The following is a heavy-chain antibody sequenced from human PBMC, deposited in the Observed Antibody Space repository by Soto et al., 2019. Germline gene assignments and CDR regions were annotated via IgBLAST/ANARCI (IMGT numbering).Heavy chain of an antibody. V-gene: IGHV5-10-1*03. CDR1: GYSFTRYW. D-gene: IGHD2-15*01. CDR2: IDPSDSYT. Sequence: EVQLVQSGAEVKKPGESLRISCKGSGYSFTRYWISWVRQMPGKGLEWMGRIDPSDSYTNYSPSFQGHVTISADKSISPAYLEWSSLNASDTAMYYCARFEVGAALVTKSRWFDPWGQGTLVAVAS. J-gene: IGHJ5*02. CDR3: ARFEVGAALVTKSRWFDP.